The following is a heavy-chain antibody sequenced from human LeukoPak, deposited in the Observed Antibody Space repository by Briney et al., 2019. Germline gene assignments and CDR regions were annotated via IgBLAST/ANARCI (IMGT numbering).Heavy chain of an antibody. CDR1: GYTFTSYY. J-gene: IGHJ4*02. CDR2: INPSGGST. D-gene: IGHD3-10*01. CDR3: ASGGLGDALWD. V-gene: IGHV1-46*01. Sequence: GASVKVSCKASGYTFTSYYMHWVRQAPGQGLEWMGIINPSGGSTSYAQKFQGQVTISADKSISTAYLQWSSLKASDTAMYYCASGGLGDALWDWGQGTLVTVSS.